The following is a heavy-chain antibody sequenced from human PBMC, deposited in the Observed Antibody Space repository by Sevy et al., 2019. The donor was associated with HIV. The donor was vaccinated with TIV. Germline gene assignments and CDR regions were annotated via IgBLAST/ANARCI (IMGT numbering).Heavy chain of an antibody. J-gene: IGHJ4*02. V-gene: IGHV3-23*01. CDR3: AREGCSKPHDY. CDR1: GFTFSNYA. Sequence: GESLKISCAASGFTFSNYAMSWVRQAPGKGLEWVSTFSFGCGKINYADSVKGRFTISRDNSKNTLYLQINSLRAEDTALYYCAREGCSKPHDYWGQGTLVTVSS. D-gene: IGHD2-2*01. CDR2: FSFGCGKI.